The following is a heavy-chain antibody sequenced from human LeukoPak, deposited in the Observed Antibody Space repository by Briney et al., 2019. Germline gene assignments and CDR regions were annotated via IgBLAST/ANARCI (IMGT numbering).Heavy chain of an antibody. CDR2: IYPGDSDT. CDR3: VSHTGSVWFLFDS. J-gene: IGHJ4*02. V-gene: IGHV5-51*01. D-gene: IGHD6-19*01. Sequence: GESLKISCKGSGYSFSSYWIGWVRQMPGKGLEWMGIIYPGDSDTRYSPSFQGQVTISADKSISTAYLQWSSLKASDTAIYYCVSHTGSVWFLFDSWGQGALITVSS. CDR1: GYSFSSYW.